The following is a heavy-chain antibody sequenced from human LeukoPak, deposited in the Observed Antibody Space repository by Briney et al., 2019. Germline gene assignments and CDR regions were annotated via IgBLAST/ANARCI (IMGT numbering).Heavy chain of an antibody. CDR3: ARDTTILDY. V-gene: IGHV3-21*01. J-gene: IGHJ4*02. CDR1: GFTFSSYS. CDR2: ISSSSSYI. Sequence: GGSLRLSCAASGFTFSSYSMNWVRQAPGKGLEWVSSISSSSSYIYYADLVKGRFTISRDNAKNSLYLRMNSLRAEDTAVYYCARDTTILDYWGQGTLVTVSS. D-gene: IGHD5-12*01.